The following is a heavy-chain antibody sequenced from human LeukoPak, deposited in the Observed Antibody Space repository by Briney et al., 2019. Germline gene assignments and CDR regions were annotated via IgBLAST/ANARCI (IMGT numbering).Heavy chain of an antibody. CDR1: GYSISSGYY. CDR3: ARGIVATILVYFDY. CDR2: IYHSGST. Sequence: SETLSLTCTVSGYSISSGYYWGWIRQPPGKGLEWIGSIYHSGSTYYNPSPKSRVTISVDTSKNQFSLKLSAVTAADTAVYYCARGIVATILVYFDYWGQGTLVTVSS. V-gene: IGHV4-38-2*02. D-gene: IGHD5-12*01. J-gene: IGHJ4*02.